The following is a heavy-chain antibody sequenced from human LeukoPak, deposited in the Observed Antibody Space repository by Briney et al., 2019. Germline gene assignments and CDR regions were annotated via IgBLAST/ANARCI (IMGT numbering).Heavy chain of an antibody. J-gene: IGHJ3*02. CDR3: ARAVAAAGLGDDAFDI. Sequence: SETLSLTCTVSGGSLSSYYWSWIRQPAGKGLEWIGRIYTSGSTNYNPSLKSRVTMSVDTSKNQFSLKLSSVTAADTAVYYCARAVAAAGLGDDAFDIWGQGTMVTVSS. D-gene: IGHD6-13*01. CDR2: IYTSGST. CDR1: GGSLSSYY. V-gene: IGHV4-4*07.